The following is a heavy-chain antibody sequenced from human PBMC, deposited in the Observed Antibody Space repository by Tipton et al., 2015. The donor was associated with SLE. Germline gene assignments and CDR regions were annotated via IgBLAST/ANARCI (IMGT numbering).Heavy chain of an antibody. Sequence: LRLSCAASGFTFANYAMTWVRQGPGKGLDWISAISGNDDSTIYADSVKGRFTISRDNSKNTLYLQMISLRAEDTAVYYCARDLGSFYAMDVWGQGTTVTVSS. J-gene: IGHJ6*02. V-gene: IGHV3-23*01. CDR2: ISGNDDST. CDR3: ARDLGSFYAMDV. CDR1: GFTFANYA. D-gene: IGHD2-15*01.